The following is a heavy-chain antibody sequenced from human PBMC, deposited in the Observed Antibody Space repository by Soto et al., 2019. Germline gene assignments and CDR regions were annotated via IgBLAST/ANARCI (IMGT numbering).Heavy chain of an antibody. J-gene: IGHJ3*02. Sequence: SETLSLTCTVSGGSISDEYSWSWSRQHPGKGLEWIGYIYHSGYTYFNPSLESRLTMSLDTSKNQFSLKLTPVTAADTAVYYCARQTLNSSGNFMRHPVAVDIWGQGTMVTV. V-gene: IGHV4-31*03. CDR1: GGSISDEYS. D-gene: IGHD3-22*01. CDR2: IYHSGYT. CDR3: ARQTLNSSGNFMRHPVAVDI.